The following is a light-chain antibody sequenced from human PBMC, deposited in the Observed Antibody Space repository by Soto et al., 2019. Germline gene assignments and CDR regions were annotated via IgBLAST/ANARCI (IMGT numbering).Light chain of an antibody. V-gene: IGKV3-20*01. J-gene: IGKJ1*01. Sequence: ETVLTQSPGTLYFSPGERATLSCRASQSVGNSHVAWYQQRRGLPPRLLIYGASNRATGIPDRFSGSGSGTDFTLTISRLEPEDFAVYYCQQYGSIPWTFGQGTKVEIK. CDR3: QQYGSIPWT. CDR2: GAS. CDR1: QSVGNSH.